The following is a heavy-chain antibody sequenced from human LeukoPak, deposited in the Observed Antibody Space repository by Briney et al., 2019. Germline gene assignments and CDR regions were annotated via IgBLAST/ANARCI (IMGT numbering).Heavy chain of an antibody. Sequence: ASVKVSCKASGYTFTSYGISWVRQAPGQGLEWMGWTSAYNGNTNYAQKLQGRVTMTTDTSTSTAYMELRSLRSDDTAVYYCARVLWYSSGWYGGYYYYYMDVWGKGTTATVSS. V-gene: IGHV1-18*01. CDR3: ARVLWYSSGWYGGYYYYYMDV. D-gene: IGHD6-19*01. J-gene: IGHJ6*03. CDR2: TSAYNGNT. CDR1: GYTFTSYG.